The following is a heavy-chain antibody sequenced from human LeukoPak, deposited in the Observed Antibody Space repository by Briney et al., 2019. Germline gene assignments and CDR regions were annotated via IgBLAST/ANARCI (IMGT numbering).Heavy chain of an antibody. J-gene: IGHJ4*02. D-gene: IGHD6-6*01. CDR3: ARVLVGRLYSSSALGY. Sequence: GASVKVSCKASGYTFTSYYMHWVRQAPGQGLEWMGIINPSGGSTSYAQKFQGRVTMTRDTSTSTVYMELSSLRSEDTAVYYCARVLVGRLYSSSALGYWGQGTLVTVSA. CDR2: INPSGGST. V-gene: IGHV1-46*01. CDR1: GYTFTSYY.